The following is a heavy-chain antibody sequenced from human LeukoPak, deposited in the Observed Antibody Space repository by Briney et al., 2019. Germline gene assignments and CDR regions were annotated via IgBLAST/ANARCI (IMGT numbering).Heavy chain of an antibody. CDR3: AKDLRVRATIDNYFDY. V-gene: IGHV3-23*01. J-gene: IGHJ4*02. CDR2: ISGSGGST. D-gene: IGHD5-24*01. Sequence: GGSLRLSCAASGFTFSSYAMSWVRQAPGKGLEWVSAISGSGGSTYYADSVKGRFTISRDNSKNTLYLQMNSLRAEDTAVYYCAKDLRVRATIDNYFDYWGQGTLVTVSS. CDR1: GFTFSSYA.